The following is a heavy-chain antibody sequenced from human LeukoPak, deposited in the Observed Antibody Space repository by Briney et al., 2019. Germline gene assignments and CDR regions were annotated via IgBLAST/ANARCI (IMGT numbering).Heavy chain of an antibody. CDR2: ISYDGSNK. Sequence: GRSLRLSCAASGFTFSSYGMHWVRQAPGKGLEWGAVISYDGSNKYYADPVKGRFTISRDNSKNTLYLQMNSLRAEDTAVYYCAKSRGCSSTSCLVDYWGQGTLVTVSS. D-gene: IGHD2-2*01. V-gene: IGHV3-30*18. CDR3: AKSRGCSSTSCLVDY. CDR1: GFTFSSYG. J-gene: IGHJ4*02.